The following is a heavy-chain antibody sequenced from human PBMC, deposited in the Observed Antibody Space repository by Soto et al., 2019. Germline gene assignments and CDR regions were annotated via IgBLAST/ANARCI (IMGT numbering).Heavy chain of an antibody. CDR2: IYTSGSS. D-gene: IGHD3-16*01. Sequence: PSETLSLTCTVSGDSIRNYFWSWIRQPAGKGLEWIGRIYTSGSSNYNPSLKSRLTMSVDTSKNQVSLNLRSVTAADTAVYYCARDPGTSMIENYYNGMDVWGRGTTVIVSS. CDR1: GDSIRNYF. V-gene: IGHV4-4*07. J-gene: IGHJ6*02. CDR3: ARDPGTSMIENYYNGMDV.